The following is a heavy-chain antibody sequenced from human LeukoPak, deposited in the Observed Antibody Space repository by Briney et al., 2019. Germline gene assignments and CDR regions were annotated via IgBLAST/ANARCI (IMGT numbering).Heavy chain of an antibody. V-gene: IGHV3-7*01. Sequence: GGSLRLSCVASGFTFSTSWMDWVRHVPGKGLEWVANIREDGSETYYVDSAKGRFTISRDNAKKSLCLQMDSLRVEDTAIYYCTKSLDYWGQGTLVTVSS. CDR2: IREDGSET. CDR3: TKSLDY. CDR1: GFTFSTSW. J-gene: IGHJ4*02.